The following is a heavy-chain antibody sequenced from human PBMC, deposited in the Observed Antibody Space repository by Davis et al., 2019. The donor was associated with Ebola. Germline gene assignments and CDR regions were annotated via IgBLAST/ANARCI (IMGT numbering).Heavy chain of an antibody. Sequence: PSETLSLTCTVSGGSVSSDNYYWSWIRQPPGKGLECIGYIYYSGSTTYNPSLESRVTISVDTSKNQFSLKVISVTAAGTAVYYCATVAKDNSGWYHFDSWGQGTLVTVSS. J-gene: IGHJ4*02. V-gene: IGHV4-61*01. CDR3: ATVAKDNSGWYHFDS. CDR1: GGSVSSDNYY. D-gene: IGHD6-19*01. CDR2: IYYSGST.